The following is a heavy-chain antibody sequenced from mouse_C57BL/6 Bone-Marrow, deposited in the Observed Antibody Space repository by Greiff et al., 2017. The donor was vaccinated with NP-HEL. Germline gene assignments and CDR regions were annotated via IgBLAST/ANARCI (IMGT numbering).Heavy chain of an antibody. V-gene: IGHV14-4*01. Sequence: VQLQQSGAELVRPGASVKLSCTASGFNIKDDYMHWVKQRPEKGLEWIGWIDPENGGTRYDSKFKGKATLTADTSSSTAYLQLSSLTSEDTAVSYCNSGIYYYSGGCDFDVWGTGTTVTVSS. J-gene: IGHJ1*03. D-gene: IGHD2-1*01. CDR3: NSGIYYYSGGCDFDV. CDR2: IDPENGGT. CDR1: GFNIKDDY.